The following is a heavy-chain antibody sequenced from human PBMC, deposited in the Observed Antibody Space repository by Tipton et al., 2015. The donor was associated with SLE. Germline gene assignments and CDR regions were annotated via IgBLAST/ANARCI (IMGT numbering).Heavy chain of an antibody. CDR2: MNPNSGNT. V-gene: IGHV1-8*01. Sequence: QSGAEVKKPGASVKVSCKASRYTFTSYDINWVRQATGQGLERMGWMNPNSGNTGYAQKFQGRVTMTRNSTISTAYMELSSLRSEDTAVYYCARVGPYSSSWYGDAFDIWGQGTMVTVSS. CDR1: RYTFTSYD. J-gene: IGHJ3*02. CDR3: ARVGPYSSSWYGDAFDI. D-gene: IGHD6-13*01.